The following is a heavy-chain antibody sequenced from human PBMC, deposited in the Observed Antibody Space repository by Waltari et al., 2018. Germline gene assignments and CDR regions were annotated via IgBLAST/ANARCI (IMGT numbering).Heavy chain of an antibody. Sequence: QVQLQQWGAGLLKPSETLSLTCAVYGGSFSGYYWSWIRQPPGKGLEWIGEINHSGSTNYNPSLKSRVTISVDTSKNQFSLKLSSVTAADTAVYYCARGPYSGSYYGTFDYWGQGTLVTVSS. CDR1: GGSFSGYY. V-gene: IGHV4-34*01. J-gene: IGHJ4*02. D-gene: IGHD1-26*01. CDR3: ARGPYSGSYYGTFDY. CDR2: INHSGST.